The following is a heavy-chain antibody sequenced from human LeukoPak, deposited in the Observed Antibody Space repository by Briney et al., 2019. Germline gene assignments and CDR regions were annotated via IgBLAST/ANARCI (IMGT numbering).Heavy chain of an antibody. CDR3: AREVPFYYYGMDV. V-gene: IGHV3-21*01. CDR1: GFTFSSYS. J-gene: IGHJ6*02. D-gene: IGHD3-10*01. CDR2: ISSSSSYI. Sequence: PGGSLRLSCAASGFTFSSYSMNWVRQAPGKGLEWVSSISSSSSYIYYADSVEGRFTISRDNAKNSLYLQMNSLRAEDTAVYYCAREVPFYYYGMDVWGQGTTVTVSS.